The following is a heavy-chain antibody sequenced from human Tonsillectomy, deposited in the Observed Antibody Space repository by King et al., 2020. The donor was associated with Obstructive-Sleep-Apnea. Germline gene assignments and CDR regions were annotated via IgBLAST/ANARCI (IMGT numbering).Heavy chain of an antibody. CDR3: ARDNYDILTGYYGLFDY. CDR1: GFTFSSYG. J-gene: IGHJ4*02. CDR2: IWYDGSNK. V-gene: IGHV3-33*01. Sequence: VQLVESGGGVVQPGRSLRLSCAASGFTFSSYGMHWVRQAPGKGLEWVAVIWYDGSNKYYADSVKCRFTISRDNSKNSLYLQMNSLRAEDTAVYYCARDNYDILTGYYGLFDYWGQGTLVTVSS. D-gene: IGHD3-9*01.